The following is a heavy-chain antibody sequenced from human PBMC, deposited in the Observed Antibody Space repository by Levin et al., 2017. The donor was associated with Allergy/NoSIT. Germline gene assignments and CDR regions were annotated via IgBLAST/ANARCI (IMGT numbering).Heavy chain of an antibody. V-gene: IGHV3-30-3*01. Sequence: GGSLRLSCAASGFTFSSYAMHWVRQAPGKGLEWVAVISYDGSNKYYADSVKGRFTISRDNSKNTLYLQMNSLRAEDTAVYYCARGVLRFLDRNKTKNYDYYMDGWGKGTTVTVSS. J-gene: IGHJ6*03. CDR2: ISYDGSNK. CDR3: ARGVLRFLDRNKTKNYDYYMDG. D-gene: IGHD3-3*01. CDR1: GFTFSSYA.